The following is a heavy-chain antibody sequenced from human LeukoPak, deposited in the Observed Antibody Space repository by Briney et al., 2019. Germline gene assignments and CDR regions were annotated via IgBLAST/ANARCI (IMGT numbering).Heavy chain of an antibody. D-gene: IGHD3-10*01. Sequence: SGGSLRLSRAASGFTFSSYWMHWVRQPPGKGLVWVSRINSDGYSTTFADSVKGRFSISRDNAKNTVYLQMNSLRDEDTAVYYCARARGRTSEPYYFDYWGQGILVTVSS. CDR2: INSDGYST. CDR3: ARARGRTSEPYYFDY. V-gene: IGHV3-74*03. CDR1: GFTFSSYW. J-gene: IGHJ4*02.